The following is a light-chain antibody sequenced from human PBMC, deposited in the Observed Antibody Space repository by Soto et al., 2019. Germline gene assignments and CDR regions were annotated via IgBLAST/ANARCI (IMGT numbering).Light chain of an antibody. CDR1: SGDVGAYDF. Sequence: QSALTQPASVSGSPGQSITISCTGTSGDVGAYDFVSWHQQHPGKAPKLMIYDVSRRPSGVADRFSGSKSGNTASLIISGLQADDDADYYCSSFTGGSTSYVFGTGTKLTVL. CDR2: DVS. J-gene: IGLJ1*01. V-gene: IGLV2-14*01. CDR3: SSFTGGSTSYV.